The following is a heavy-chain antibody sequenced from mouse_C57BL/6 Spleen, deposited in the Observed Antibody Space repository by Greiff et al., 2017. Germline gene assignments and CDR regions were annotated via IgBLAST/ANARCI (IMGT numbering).Heavy chain of an antibody. CDR3: TRPMGFAY. Sequence: QVQLKESGAELVRPGASVTLSCKASGYTFTDYEMHWVKQTPVHGLEWIGAIDPETGGTAYNQKFKGKAILTADKSSSTAYMELRSLTSEDSAVYYCTRPMGFAYWGQGTLVTFSA. CDR1: GYTFTDYE. CDR2: IDPETGGT. V-gene: IGHV1-15*01. J-gene: IGHJ3*01.